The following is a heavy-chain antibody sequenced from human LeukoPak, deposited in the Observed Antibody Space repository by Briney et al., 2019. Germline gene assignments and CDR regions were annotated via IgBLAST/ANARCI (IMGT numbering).Heavy chain of an antibody. V-gene: IGHV3-7*01. D-gene: IGHD6-19*01. CDR1: GFNFGDSW. CDR3: LRDAGWCRGDY. J-gene: IGHJ4*02. CDR2: IKGDGSKK. Sequence: GGSLRLSCIASGFNFGDSWMSWVRQAPGKGLEWVANIKGDGSKKKYVDSVRGRFSISRDNAKNSLFLQMNSLSDEDTAVYFCLRDAGWCRGDYWGQGTLVSVSS.